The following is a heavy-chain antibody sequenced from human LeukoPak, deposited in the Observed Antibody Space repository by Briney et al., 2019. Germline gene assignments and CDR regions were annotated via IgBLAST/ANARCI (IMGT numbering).Heavy chain of an antibody. Sequence: SETLSLTCTVSGGSIGSYYWSWIRQPPGKGLEWIGHISYSGSTNYNPSLKGRVTISVDTSKNQFSLKLSSVTAADTAVYYCTRVKALSGTPPTRPSDYWGQGTLVTVSS. D-gene: IGHD6-19*01. CDR3: TRVKALSGTPPTRPSDY. V-gene: IGHV4-59*01. J-gene: IGHJ4*02. CDR2: ISYSGST. CDR1: GGSIGSYY.